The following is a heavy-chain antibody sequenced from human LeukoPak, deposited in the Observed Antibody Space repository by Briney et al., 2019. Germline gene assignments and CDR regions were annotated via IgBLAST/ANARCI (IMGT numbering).Heavy chain of an antibody. D-gene: IGHD2-2*03. CDR2: INHSGST. V-gene: IGHV4-34*01. CDR1: GGSFTGYY. J-gene: IGHJ4*02. CDR3: ARGLDIVVVPAAYLDY. Sequence: SETLSLTCAVYGGSFTGYYWSWIRQPPGKGLKWIAEINHSGSTNYNPSLKSRVTISVDTSKNQFSLMPSSVTAADTAVYYCARGLDIVVVPAAYLDYWGQGTLVTVSS.